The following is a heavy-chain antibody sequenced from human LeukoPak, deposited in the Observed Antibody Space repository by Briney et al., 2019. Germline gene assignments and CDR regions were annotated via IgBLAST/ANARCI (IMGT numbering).Heavy chain of an antibody. J-gene: IGHJ4*02. CDR1: GFTFSSYA. CDR2: ISYDGINK. V-gene: IGHV3-30*04. D-gene: IGHD1-26*01. Sequence: GRSLRLSCAASGFTFSSYAMHWVRQAPGKGLEWVAVISYDGINKYYADSVKGRFTISRDNSKSALFLQMNSLRPEDTAVYYCAKSSPTDYWGQGTLVTVSS. CDR3: AKSSPTDY.